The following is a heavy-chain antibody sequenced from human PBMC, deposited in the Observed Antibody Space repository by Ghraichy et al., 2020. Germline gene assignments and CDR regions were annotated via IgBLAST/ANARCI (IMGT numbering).Heavy chain of an antibody. CDR2: IKQDGSDK. CDR1: GFTFSSYW. D-gene: IGHD5-12*01. CDR3: ARAKSGYDASFDY. V-gene: IGHV3-7*03. J-gene: IGHJ4*02. Sequence: GESLNISCAASGFTFSSYWMSWVRQAPGKGLEWVANIKQDGSDKYYVDSVKGRFTISRDNAKSSLFLQMNSLRAEDTAVYYCARAKSGYDASFDYWGQGALVTVSS.